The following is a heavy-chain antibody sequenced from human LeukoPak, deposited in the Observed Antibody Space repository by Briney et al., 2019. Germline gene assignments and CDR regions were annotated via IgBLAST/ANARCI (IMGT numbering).Heavy chain of an antibody. CDR2: INHSGST. D-gene: IGHD5-12*01. CDR1: GGSFSGYY. V-gene: IGHV4-34*01. Sequence: PSETLSLTCAVYGGSFSGYYWSWIRQPPGKGLEWIGEINHSGSTHYNPSLKSRVTISVDTSKNQFSLKLNSVTAADTAVYYCATHSRSGSGGSENAFEIWGQGTMVTVSS. CDR3: ATHSRSGSGGSENAFEI. J-gene: IGHJ3*02.